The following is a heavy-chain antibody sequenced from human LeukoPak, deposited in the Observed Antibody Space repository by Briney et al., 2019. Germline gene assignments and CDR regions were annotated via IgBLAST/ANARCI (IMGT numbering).Heavy chain of an antibody. Sequence: ASVKVSCKASGYTFTSYDINWVRQSTGQGLEWMGWMNPNSGNTGYAQKFQGRVTMTRNTSISTAYMELSSLRSEDTAVYYCARGPIAVAGTDYYYYGMDVWGQGTTVTVSS. CDR3: ARGPIAVAGTDYYYYGMDV. V-gene: IGHV1-8*01. D-gene: IGHD6-19*01. CDR2: MNPNSGNT. CDR1: GYTFTSYD. J-gene: IGHJ6*02.